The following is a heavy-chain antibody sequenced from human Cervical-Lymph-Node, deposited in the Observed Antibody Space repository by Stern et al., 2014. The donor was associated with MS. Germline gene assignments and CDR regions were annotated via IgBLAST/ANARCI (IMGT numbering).Heavy chain of an antibody. Sequence: VQLEESGQGLVQPSETVSLTCTVSGGYMSSKYWNWIRQPPGKGLEWIGYIYSDGSTNYNPSLKSRVIISLDTSTNQFSLSLTSVTAADTAVYYCARVTGRGTRQNWFDSWGQGTLVTVSS. CDR1: GGYMSSKY. V-gene: IGHV4-59*01. D-gene: IGHD1-26*01. J-gene: IGHJ5*01. CDR2: IYSDGST. CDR3: ARVTGRGTRQNWFDS.